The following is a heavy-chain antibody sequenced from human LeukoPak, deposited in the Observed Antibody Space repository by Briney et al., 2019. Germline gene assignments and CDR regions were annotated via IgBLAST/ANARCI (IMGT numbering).Heavy chain of an antibody. CDR3: ASGDGWSNAFDI. Sequence: SETLSLTCAVSGGSISSGGYSWSWIRQPPGKGLEWIGYINHSGSTNYNPSLKSRVTISVDTSKNQFSLKLSSVTAADTAVYYCASGDGWSNAFDIWGQGTMVTVSS. D-gene: IGHD6-19*01. J-gene: IGHJ3*02. V-gene: IGHV4-30-2*01. CDR2: INHSGST. CDR1: GGSISSGGYS.